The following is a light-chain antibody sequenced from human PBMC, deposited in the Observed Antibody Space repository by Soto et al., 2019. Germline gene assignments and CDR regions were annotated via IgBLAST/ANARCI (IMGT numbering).Light chain of an antibody. CDR3: QQYNNWART. CDR2: GAS. J-gene: IGKJ4*01. Sequence: EIVMTQSPATLSVSPGDRATLSCRASQSVSSNLAWYQQKPGQAPRLLIYGASTRASGIPARFSGSGSGTEFTLTISRLPSEDFAVYFCQQYNNWARTFGGGTKVEIK. CDR1: QSVSSN. V-gene: IGKV3-15*01.